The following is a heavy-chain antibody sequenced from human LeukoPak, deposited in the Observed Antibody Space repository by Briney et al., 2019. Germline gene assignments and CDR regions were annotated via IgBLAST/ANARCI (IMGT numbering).Heavy chain of an antibody. J-gene: IGHJ4*02. CDR2: ISGSGDRT. Sequence: GSLRLSCAASGFTFSSYAMSWVRQAPGKGLEWVSAISGSGDRTYYADSVKGRFTISRDNSKNTVNLQMNSLRAEDTAVYYCAKENIRREPMVTAIVYDYWGQGTPVTVSS. D-gene: IGHD2-21*02. CDR3: AKENIRREPMVTAIVYDY. V-gene: IGHV3-23*01. CDR1: GFTFSSYA.